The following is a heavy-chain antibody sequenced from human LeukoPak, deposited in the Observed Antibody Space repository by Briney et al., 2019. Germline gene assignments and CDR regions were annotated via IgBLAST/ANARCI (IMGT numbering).Heavy chain of an antibody. J-gene: IGHJ3*02. CDR3: ASHRRGYYDSSGSDRDAFDI. Sequence: GGSLRLSCAASGFTFSSYSMNWVRQAPGKGLEWVSSISSSSSYIYYADSVKGRFTISRDNAENSLYLQMNSLRAEDTAVYYCASHRRGYYDSSGSDRDAFDIWGQGTMVTVSS. D-gene: IGHD3-22*01. CDR2: ISSSSSYI. CDR1: GFTFSSYS. V-gene: IGHV3-21*01.